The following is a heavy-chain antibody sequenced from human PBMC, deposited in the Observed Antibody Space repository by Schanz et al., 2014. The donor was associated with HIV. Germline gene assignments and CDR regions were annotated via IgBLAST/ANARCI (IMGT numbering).Heavy chain of an antibody. CDR2: ISAGVGTA. D-gene: IGHD3-16*01. J-gene: IGHJ3*02. Sequence: EVQLLESGGGLVQPGGSLRLSCAVSGFTITSYGMSWVRQAPGKGLEWVSTISAGVGTASYADSVKGRFTISRDNSKKMLLLQMNRLRAEDTAVYYCAIRTPMISFGAFDIWGRGTMVTVSS. CDR3: AIRTPMISFGAFDI. V-gene: IGHV3-23*01. CDR1: GFTITSYG.